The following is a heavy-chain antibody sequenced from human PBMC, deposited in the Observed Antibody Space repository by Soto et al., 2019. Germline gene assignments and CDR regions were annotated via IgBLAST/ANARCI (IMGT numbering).Heavy chain of an antibody. Sequence: QVQLVESGGAVVQPGRSLRLSCAASGFTFSTYTMHWVRQAPGKGLEWVALIVYDGGKIHYADSVKGRFTISRDNSKNTRSLQMNSLTAEDTGIYYCASRSVPGYSYGEGFDYWGQGTLVTVSS. CDR3: ASRSVPGYSYGEGFDY. V-gene: IGHV3-30-3*01. CDR2: IVYDGGKI. J-gene: IGHJ4*02. D-gene: IGHD5-18*01. CDR1: GFTFSTYT.